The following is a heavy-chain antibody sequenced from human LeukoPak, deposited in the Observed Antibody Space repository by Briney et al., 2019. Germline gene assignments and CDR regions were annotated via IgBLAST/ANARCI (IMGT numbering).Heavy chain of an antibody. CDR3: ARGEGGYCSSTSCYSFEAFDI. Sequence: SVKVSCKASGGTFSSYAISWVRQAPGQGLEWMGGIIPIFGTANYAQKFQGRVTITADESTSTAYMELSSLRSEDTAVYYCARGEGGYCSSTSCYSFEAFDIWGQGTMVTVSS. CDR1: GGTFSSYA. J-gene: IGHJ3*02. V-gene: IGHV1-69*01. CDR2: IIPIFGTA. D-gene: IGHD2-2*01.